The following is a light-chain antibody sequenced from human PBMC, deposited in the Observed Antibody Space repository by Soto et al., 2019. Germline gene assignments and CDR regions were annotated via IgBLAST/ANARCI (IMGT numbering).Light chain of an antibody. J-gene: IGKJ1*01. CDR1: QSVSSW. V-gene: IGKV1-5*01. Sequence: DIQMTQSPSTLSASVGDRVTITCRASQSVSSWLAWYQQKPGKAPKLLIYDASSLVSGVPSRFSGSGAGTEFTLTISSLQPDDFATYCCQQYNSYPVEFGQGTKVEIK. CDR2: DAS. CDR3: QQYNSYPVE.